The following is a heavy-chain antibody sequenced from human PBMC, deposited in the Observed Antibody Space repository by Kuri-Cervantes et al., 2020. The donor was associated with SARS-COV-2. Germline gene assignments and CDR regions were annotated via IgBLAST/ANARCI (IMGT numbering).Heavy chain of an antibody. Sequence: SETLSLTCAVSDDSISRGYYWGWIRQSPGKGLEWIGSIYHSGSTYYNPSLKSRVTISVDTSKNQFSLKLSSVTAADTAVYYCARSVNDFWSGYAVSLSTNYFDYWGQGTLVTVSS. CDR2: IYHSGST. V-gene: IGHV4-38-2*01. CDR3: ARSVNDFWSGYAVSLSTNYFDY. D-gene: IGHD3-3*01. J-gene: IGHJ4*02. CDR1: DDSISRGYY.